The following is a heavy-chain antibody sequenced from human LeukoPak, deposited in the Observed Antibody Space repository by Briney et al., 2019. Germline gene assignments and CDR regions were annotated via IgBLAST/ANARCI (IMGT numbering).Heavy chain of an antibody. CDR3: ESGYEMDV. V-gene: IGHV2-5*02. D-gene: IGHD6-25*01. Sequence: SGPTMVKPTQTLTLTCICTGFSLSTSGVGVGWIRQPPGKALEWLAIIYWDDDERYSPSLKSRLTITKDTIKHQVVLRMTSLDPVDTFIYNRESGYEMDVWGQGTTVTVSS. CDR1: GFSLSTSGVG. J-gene: IGHJ6*02. CDR2: IYWDDDE.